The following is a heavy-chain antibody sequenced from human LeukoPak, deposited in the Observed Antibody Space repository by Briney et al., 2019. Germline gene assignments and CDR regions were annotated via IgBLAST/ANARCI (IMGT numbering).Heavy chain of an antibody. CDR1: GFPFDSFG. V-gene: IGHV3-30*03. CDR2: ISYDGSYK. Sequence: GGSLRLSCAASGFPFDSFGMHWVRQAPGKGLEWVAVISYDGSYKDYADSVKGRFTVSRDNSKSTLYLQMNSLRAEDTAVYYCARGARKGDDYGGFFDYWGQGTLVTVSS. J-gene: IGHJ4*02. D-gene: IGHD4-23*01. CDR3: ARGARKGDDYGGFFDY.